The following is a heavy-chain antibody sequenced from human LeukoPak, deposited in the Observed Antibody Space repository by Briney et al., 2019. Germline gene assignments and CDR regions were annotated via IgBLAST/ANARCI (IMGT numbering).Heavy chain of an antibody. J-gene: IGHJ5*02. CDR1: GGSISSSSYY. CDR3: ARDPQIPADSSGYYYGNWFDP. CDR2: IFYSGRT. D-gene: IGHD3-22*01. V-gene: IGHV4-39*02. Sequence: SETLSLTCTVSGGSISSSSYYWGCIRQPPGKGLEWHGSIFYSGRTYYHPSLKSRVTISVDTSKNQFSLKLSSVTAEDTAVYYCARDPQIPADSSGYYYGNWFDPWGQGTLVTVSS.